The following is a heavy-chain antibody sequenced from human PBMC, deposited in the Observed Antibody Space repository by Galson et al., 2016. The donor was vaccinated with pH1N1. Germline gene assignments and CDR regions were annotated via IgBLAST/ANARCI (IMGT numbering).Heavy chain of an antibody. Sequence: SVKVSCKASGYTFTNFYIHWVRQAPGQGLERLGIINPDAGNTNYPQKFQGRVTRTRDTSTSTVYMELSSLRSEDKAVYFCARELKGRFFDYWGQGTLVTVSS. V-gene: IGHV1-46*01. D-gene: IGHD3-10*01. CDR3: ARELKGRFFDY. J-gene: IGHJ4*02. CDR2: INPDAGNT. CDR1: GYTFTNFY.